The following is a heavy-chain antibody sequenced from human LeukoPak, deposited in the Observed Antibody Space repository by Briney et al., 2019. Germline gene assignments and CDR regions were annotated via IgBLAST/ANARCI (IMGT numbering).Heavy chain of an antibody. J-gene: IGHJ4*02. CDR1: VFTFSSYS. CDR3: ARGAYYSNYEALDY. D-gene: IGHD4-11*01. Sequence: GGSLRLSCAASVFTFSSYSMEWGRQAPGKGLGWVSSISSSSSYIYYPDSVKGRFTIYRDNAKNSLYLQMNRLRAEDTAVYYCARGAYYSNYEALDYWGQGTLVTVSS. V-gene: IGHV3-21*01. CDR2: ISSSSSYI.